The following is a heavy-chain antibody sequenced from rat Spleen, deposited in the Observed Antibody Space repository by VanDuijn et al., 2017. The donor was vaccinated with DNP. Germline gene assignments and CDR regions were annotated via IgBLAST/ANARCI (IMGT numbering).Heavy chain of an antibody. J-gene: IGHJ2*01. Sequence: EVQLVESGGGLVQPGRSLKLSCAASGFTFSNYYMAWVRQAPTKGLEWVASITNSGGSTYYRDSVKGRFTISRDNAKSTLYRQMDSLRSENTATYYCTREQYYYSSDRGYFDYCGQGVMVTVSS. D-gene: IGHD1-2*01. CDR3: TREQYYYSSDRGYFDY. CDR2: ITNSGGST. CDR1: GFTFSNYY. V-gene: IGHV5S23*01.